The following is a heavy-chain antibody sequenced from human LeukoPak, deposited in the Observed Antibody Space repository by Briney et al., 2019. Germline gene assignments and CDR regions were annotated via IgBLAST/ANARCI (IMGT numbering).Heavy chain of an antibody. V-gene: IGHV3-74*01. J-gene: IGHJ4*02. CDR1: GFTFSSYW. CDR2: INSDGSST. D-gene: IGHD5-24*01. Sequence: GGSPRLSCAASGFTFSSYWMHWVRQAPGKGLVWVSRINSDGSSTSYADSVKGRFTISRDNAKNTLYLQMNSLRAEDTAVYYCASARGRDGYDYWGQGTLVTVSS. CDR3: ASARGRDGYDY.